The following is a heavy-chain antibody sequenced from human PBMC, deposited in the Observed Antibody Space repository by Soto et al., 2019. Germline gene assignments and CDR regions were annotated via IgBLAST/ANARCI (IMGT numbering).Heavy chain of an antibody. V-gene: IGHV1-8*01. CDR3: ARGRITMVRGVPTAYFDY. Sequence: ASVKLSCKASGYTFTSYDINWVRQATGQGLEWMGWMNPNSGNTGYAQKFQGRVTMTRNTSISTAYMELSSLRSEDTAVYYCARGRITMVRGVPTAYFDYWGQGTLVTVSS. J-gene: IGHJ4*02. CDR2: MNPNSGNT. D-gene: IGHD3-10*01. CDR1: GYTFTSYD.